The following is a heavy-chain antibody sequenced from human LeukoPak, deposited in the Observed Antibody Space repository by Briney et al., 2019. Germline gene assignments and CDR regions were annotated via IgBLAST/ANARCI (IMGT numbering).Heavy chain of an antibody. V-gene: IGHV1-69*05. Sequence: ASVKVSCKASVGTFSSYAISWVRQAPGPGLEWMGRIIPIFGTANYAQKFQGRLTITTDESTSTANRELSSLRSGDTAVHYCAREEADSSGWYGGWFDPWGQGTLVTVSS. D-gene: IGHD6-19*01. CDR1: VGTFSSYA. CDR3: AREEADSSGWYGGWFDP. CDR2: IIPIFGTA. J-gene: IGHJ5*02.